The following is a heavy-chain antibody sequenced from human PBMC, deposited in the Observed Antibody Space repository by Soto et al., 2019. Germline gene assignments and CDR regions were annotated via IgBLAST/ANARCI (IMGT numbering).Heavy chain of an antibody. CDR2: INAGNGNT. V-gene: IGHV1-3*01. J-gene: IGHJ3*02. CDR3: ARDLREDAFDI. Sequence: ASVKVSCKASGYTFTSYAMHWVRQAPGQRLEWMGWINAGNGNTKYSQKFQGRVAITRDTSASTAYMELSSLRSEDTAVYYCARDLREDAFDIWGQGTMVTVSS. CDR1: GYTFTSYA.